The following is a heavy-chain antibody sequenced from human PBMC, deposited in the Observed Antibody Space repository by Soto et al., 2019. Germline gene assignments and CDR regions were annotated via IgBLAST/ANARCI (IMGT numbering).Heavy chain of an antibody. CDR2: IYWDDDK. Sequence: GLDLVWLALIYWDDDKRYSPSLKSRLTITKDTSKNQVVLTMTNMDPVDTATYYCAHSPANDSSGYYQYFQHWGQGTLVTVSS. CDR3: AHSPANDSSGYYQYFQH. J-gene: IGHJ1*01. D-gene: IGHD3-22*01. V-gene: IGHV2-5*02.